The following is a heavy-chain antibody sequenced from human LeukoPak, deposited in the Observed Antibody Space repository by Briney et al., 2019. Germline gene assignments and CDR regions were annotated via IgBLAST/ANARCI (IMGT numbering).Heavy chain of an antibody. V-gene: IGHV4-34*01. CDR1: GGSFSGYY. Sequence: SETLSLTCAVYGGSFSGYYWSWIRQPPGKGLEWIGEINHSGSTNYNPSLKSRVTISVDTSKNQFSLKPSSVTAADTAVYYCARENKYSSSWNYYYYGMDVWGQGTTVTVSS. D-gene: IGHD6-13*01. CDR3: ARENKYSSSWNYYYYGMDV. J-gene: IGHJ6*02. CDR2: INHSGST.